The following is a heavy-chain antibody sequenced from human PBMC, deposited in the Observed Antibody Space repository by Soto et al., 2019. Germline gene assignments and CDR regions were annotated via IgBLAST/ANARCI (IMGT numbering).Heavy chain of an antibody. J-gene: IGHJ4*02. Sequence: EVQLLESGGGLVQPGGSLRLSCAASGVTFTSYAMPWVRQVPGEGLQWVSSISKSGDSQYYADSVKGRFTTSRDNSKNTLYPQMNSLRAEDTAIYYCAKGSFGFDYWGQGTLVTVSS. CDR3: AKGSFGFDY. D-gene: IGHD3-10*01. CDR1: GVTFTSYA. V-gene: IGHV3-23*01. CDR2: ISKSGDSQ.